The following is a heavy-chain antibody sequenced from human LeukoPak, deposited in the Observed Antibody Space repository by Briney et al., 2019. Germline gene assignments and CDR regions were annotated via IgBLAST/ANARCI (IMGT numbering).Heavy chain of an antibody. Sequence: SETLSLICAVYGGSFSGYYWSWIRQPPGKGLEWIGEINHSGSTNYNPSLKSRVTISVDTSKNQFSLKLSSVTAADTAVYYCARGATTVTTDGVVQGYWYFDLWGRGTLVTVSS. CDR1: GGSFSGYY. CDR2: INHSGST. D-gene: IGHD4-17*01. J-gene: IGHJ2*01. V-gene: IGHV4-34*01. CDR3: ARGATTVTTDGVVQGYWYFDL.